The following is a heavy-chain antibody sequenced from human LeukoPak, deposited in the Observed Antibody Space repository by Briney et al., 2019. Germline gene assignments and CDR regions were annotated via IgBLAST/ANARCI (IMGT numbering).Heavy chain of an antibody. CDR1: GFSFSSYW. J-gene: IGHJ3*01. CDR2: MKLDGREK. CDR3: TCDLDRSDGL. V-gene: IGHV3-7*01. Sequence: GGSLSLSCAASGFSFSSYWLRWARQAPGKGREWVANMKLDGREKYYEDSVRGRFTISRDNAKNSMYLQMNSLRAEDTAVYYCTCDLDRSDGLWGQGTMVTVSS. D-gene: IGHD2-8*01.